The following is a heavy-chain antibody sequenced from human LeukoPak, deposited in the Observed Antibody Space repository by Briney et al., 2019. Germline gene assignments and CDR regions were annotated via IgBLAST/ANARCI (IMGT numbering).Heavy chain of an antibody. CDR3: ARDSGSYYFDY. J-gene: IGHJ4*02. D-gene: IGHD1-26*01. Sequence: SETLSLTCTVSGGSISTSSYYWGWIRQPPGKGLEWIGSIYYSGSTYYNPSLKSRVTISVDTSKNQFSLKLSSVTAADTAVYYCARDSGSYYFDYWGQGTLVTVSS. CDR2: IYYSGST. CDR1: GGSISTSSYY. V-gene: IGHV4-39*07.